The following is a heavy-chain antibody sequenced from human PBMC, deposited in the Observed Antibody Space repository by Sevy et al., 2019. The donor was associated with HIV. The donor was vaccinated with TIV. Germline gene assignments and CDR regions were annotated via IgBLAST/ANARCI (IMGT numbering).Heavy chain of an antibody. CDR3: AREGYLETGPMYYFDY. V-gene: IGHV4-38-2*02. Sequence: SETLSLTCTVSGYSISSVYYWGWIRQPPGKGLEWIGSMYNSGSTYYNPSLKSRVTISVDTSKNQFSLQLSCVTAADTAVYYCAREGYLETGPMYYFDYWGQGTLVTVSS. J-gene: IGHJ4*02. CDR2: MYNSGST. CDR1: GYSISSVYY. D-gene: IGHD3-10*02.